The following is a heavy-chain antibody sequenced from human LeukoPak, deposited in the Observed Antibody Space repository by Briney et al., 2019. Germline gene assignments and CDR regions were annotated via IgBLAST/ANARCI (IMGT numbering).Heavy chain of an antibody. CDR2: ILYDGSNK. CDR3: AKDRSSSPAY. Sequence: GGSLRLSCAASGFTFSSYGMHWVRQAPGKGLEWVAFILYDGSNKYYADSVKGRFTISRDNSKNTLYLQMNSLRAEDTAVYYCAKDRSSSPAYWGQGTLVTVSS. D-gene: IGHD6-6*01. V-gene: IGHV3-30*02. CDR1: GFTFSSYG. J-gene: IGHJ4*02.